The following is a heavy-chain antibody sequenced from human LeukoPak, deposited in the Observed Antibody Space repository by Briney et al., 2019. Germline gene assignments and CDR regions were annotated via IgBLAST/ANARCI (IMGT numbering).Heavy chain of an antibody. J-gene: IGHJ4*02. CDR2: ISYDGNIK. V-gene: IGHV3-30*18. CDR1: GFTFSHYG. D-gene: IGHD4-17*01. CDR3: AKGVTVTTSTSPFEY. Sequence: PGRSLRLSCAASGFTFSHYGMHWVRQAPGKGLEWVAVISYDGNIKYYADSVKGRFTLSRDNSRNTLYLQMTSLRDDDTAVYYCAKGVTVTTSTSPFEYWGKGNLVTVSS.